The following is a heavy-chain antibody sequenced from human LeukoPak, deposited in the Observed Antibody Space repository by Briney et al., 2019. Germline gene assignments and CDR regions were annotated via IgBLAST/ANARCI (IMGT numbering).Heavy chain of an antibody. J-gene: IGHJ5*02. CDR3: ARVLDWGYYDSSGNNWFDP. D-gene: IGHD3-22*01. CDR1: GYTFTGYY. V-gene: IGHV1-18*04. CDR2: ISAYNGNT. Sequence: GASVKVSCKASGYTFTGYYMHWVRQAPGQGLEWMGWISAYNGNTNYAQKLQGRVTMTTDTSTSTAYMELRSLRSDDTAVYYCARVLDWGYYDSSGNNWFDPWGQGTLVTVSS.